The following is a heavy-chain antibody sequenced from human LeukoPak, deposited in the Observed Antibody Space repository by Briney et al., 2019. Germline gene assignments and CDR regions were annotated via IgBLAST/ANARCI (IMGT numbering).Heavy chain of an antibody. Sequence: ASVKVSCKASGYTFTSYGISWVRQAPGQGLEWMGWISAYNGNTKYAQKLQDRVTMTTDTSTSTAYMELRSLRSDDTAVYYCARTITRMVVRGYYFDYGGKGPLVTVSS. J-gene: IGHJ4*02. CDR1: GYTFTSYG. V-gene: IGHV1-18*01. CDR2: ISAYNGNT. D-gene: IGHD3-22*01. CDR3: ARTITRMVVRGYYFDY.